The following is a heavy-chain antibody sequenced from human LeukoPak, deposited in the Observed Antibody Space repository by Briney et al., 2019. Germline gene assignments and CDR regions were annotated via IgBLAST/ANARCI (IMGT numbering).Heavy chain of an antibody. CDR3: ARDLGGSYYEYYFDY. D-gene: IGHD1-26*01. CDR1: GYTFTGYY. J-gene: IGHJ4*02. CDR2: INPNSGGT. V-gene: IGHV1-2*02. Sequence: GASVKVSCKASGYTFTGYYMHWVRQAPGQGLEWMGWINPNSGGTNYAQKFQGRVTMTRDTSISTAYMELSRLRSDVTAVYYCARDLGGSYYEYYFDYWGQGTLVTVSS.